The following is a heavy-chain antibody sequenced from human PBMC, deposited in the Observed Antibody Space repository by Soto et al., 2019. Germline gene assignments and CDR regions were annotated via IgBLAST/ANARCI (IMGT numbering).Heavy chain of an antibody. V-gene: IGHV4-39*01. D-gene: IGHD2-21*01. CDR2: VYYGGTT. J-gene: IGHJ6*02. CDR1: GSSIITSYY. Sequence: QLQLQESGPGLVKPSETLSLTCSVSGSSIITSYYWAWIRQAPGKGLEWIGSVYYGGTTYYNASLKSRVTIFIDTSKSQLSLILGSVTAADTAVYYCARHDWSRFYGMDVWGQGTTVSVSS. CDR3: ARHDWSRFYGMDV.